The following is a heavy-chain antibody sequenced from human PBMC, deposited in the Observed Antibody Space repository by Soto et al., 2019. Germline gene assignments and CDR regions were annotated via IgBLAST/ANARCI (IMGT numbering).Heavy chain of an antibody. CDR3: ARGGHAYYFGMDV. V-gene: IGHV4-59*02. CDR1: GGSVSSYY. J-gene: IGHJ6*02. Sequence: QVHLQESGPGPVKPSETLSLTCTVSGGSVSSYYWNWIRQSPGKGLEWIGYLYNSGSTDYNPSLCRRATISVDTSKNQYSLKRRSVTAADTAIYFCARGGHAYYFGMDVWGQGTTVTVSS. CDR2: LYNSGST. D-gene: IGHD5-12*01.